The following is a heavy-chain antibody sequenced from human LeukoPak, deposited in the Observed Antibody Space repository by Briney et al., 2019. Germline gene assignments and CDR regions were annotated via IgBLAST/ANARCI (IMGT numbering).Heavy chain of an antibody. D-gene: IGHD3-3*01. V-gene: IGHV4-34*01. J-gene: IGHJ4*02. Sequence: SETLSLTCAVYGGSFSGYYWCWIRQPPGKGLEWIGEINHSGSTNYNPSLKSRVTISVDTSKNQFSLKLSSVTAADTAVYYCARGSETIFGVVNNLSCFDYWGQGTLVTVSS. CDR3: ARGSETIFGVVNNLSCFDY. CDR2: INHSGST. CDR1: GGSFSGYY.